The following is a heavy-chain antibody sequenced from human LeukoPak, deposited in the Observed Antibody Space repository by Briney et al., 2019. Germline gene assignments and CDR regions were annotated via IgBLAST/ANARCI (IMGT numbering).Heavy chain of an antibody. Sequence: PGGSLRLSCAASGFTFSSYWMSWVRQAPGKGLEWVANIKHDGTEKNYVDSVKGRFTISGDNAKNSLYLQMNSLRAEETNVYYCARVGGAAGNPFDYWGQGTLVTVSS. J-gene: IGHJ4*02. CDR3: ARVGGAAGNPFDY. CDR1: GFTFSSYW. CDR2: IKHDGTEK. V-gene: IGHV3-7*01. D-gene: IGHD6-13*01.